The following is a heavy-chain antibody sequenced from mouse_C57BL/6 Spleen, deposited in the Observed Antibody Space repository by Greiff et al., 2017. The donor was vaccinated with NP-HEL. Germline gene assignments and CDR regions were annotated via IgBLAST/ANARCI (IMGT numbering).Heavy chain of an antibody. Sequence: EVQLQQSGPVLVKPGPSVKISCKASGFTFTDYYMHWVKQSHGKSLEWIGLVYPYNGGTSYNQKFKGKATLTVDTSSSTAYMELNSLTSEDSVYYCARYAGGYSNLYYFDYWGQGTTLTVSS. CDR2: VYPYNGGT. V-gene: IGHV1-36*01. D-gene: IGHD2-5*01. CDR1: GFTFTDYY. J-gene: IGHJ2*01. CDR3: ARYAGGYSNLYYFDY.